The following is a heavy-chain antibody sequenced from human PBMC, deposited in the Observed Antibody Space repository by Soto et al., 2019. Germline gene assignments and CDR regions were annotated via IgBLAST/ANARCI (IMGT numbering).Heavy chain of an antibody. CDR3: AKDRILDYGDYSPRFVPTKNKLKPSHY. V-gene: IGHV3-23*01. Sequence: GGSLRLSCAASGFTFSSYAMSWVRQAPGKGLEWVSAISGSGGSTYYADSVKGRFTISRDNAKNTLYLQMNSLRAEDTAVYYWAKDRILDYGDYSPRFVPTKNKLKPSHYWGQGTLVTVSS. D-gene: IGHD4-17*01. J-gene: IGHJ4*02. CDR2: ISGSGGST. CDR1: GFTFSSYA.